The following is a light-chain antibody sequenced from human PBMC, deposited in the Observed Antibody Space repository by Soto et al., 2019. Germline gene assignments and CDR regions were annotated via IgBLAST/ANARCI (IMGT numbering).Light chain of an antibody. CDR1: PDISNY. CDR3: QQYSHLIT. Sequence: DIQMTQSPSSVSASVGDRVTITCQASPDISNYLNWYQQKLGKAPKLLIYDASNLETGVPSRFSGSGSGADFTFTISSLQPEDIATYYCQQYSHLITFGQGTRLEIK. V-gene: IGKV1-33*01. CDR2: DAS. J-gene: IGKJ5*01.